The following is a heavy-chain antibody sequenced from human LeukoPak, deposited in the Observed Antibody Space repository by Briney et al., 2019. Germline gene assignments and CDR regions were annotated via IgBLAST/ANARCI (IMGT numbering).Heavy chain of an antibody. J-gene: IGHJ4*02. CDR2: ISYGGSAK. D-gene: IGHD6-6*01. V-gene: IGHV3-30*04. CDR3: ARVRDQRVYYFDY. CDR1: GFTFSNYA. Sequence: GGSRTLACSASGFTFSNYAMHWVRQAPGKVLEWVALISYGGSAKFYADSVKGRFTISRDNSKSTLDLQMNSLRTEDTAVYYCARVRDQRVYYFDYWGQGSLVTVSS.